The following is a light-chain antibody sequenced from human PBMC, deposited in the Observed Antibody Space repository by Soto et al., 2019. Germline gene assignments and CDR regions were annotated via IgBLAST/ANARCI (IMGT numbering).Light chain of an antibody. J-gene: IGKJ5*01. Sequence: EIVLTQSPGTLSLSPGERATLSCRASQSVSSSYLAWYQQKPGQAPRLLIYGASSRATGIPERFSGSGSGTHFTLTISSLQSEDFAIYYCQQYSNWPPITFGQGTRLEIK. CDR3: QQYSNWPPIT. CDR1: QSVSSSY. CDR2: GAS. V-gene: IGKV3-20*01.